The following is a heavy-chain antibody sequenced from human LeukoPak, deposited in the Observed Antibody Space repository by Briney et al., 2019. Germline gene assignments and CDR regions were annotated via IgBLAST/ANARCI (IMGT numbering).Heavy chain of an antibody. J-gene: IGHJ3*02. Sequence: ASVKVSCKASGYTFTSYDINWVRQATGQGLEWMGWMNPNSGNTGYAQKFQGRVTITRNTSISTAYMELSSLRSEDTAVYYCARAGLGYSYGLDAFDIWGQGTMVTVSS. D-gene: IGHD5-18*01. CDR3: ARAGLGYSYGLDAFDI. V-gene: IGHV1-8*03. CDR1: GYTFTSYD. CDR2: MNPNSGNT.